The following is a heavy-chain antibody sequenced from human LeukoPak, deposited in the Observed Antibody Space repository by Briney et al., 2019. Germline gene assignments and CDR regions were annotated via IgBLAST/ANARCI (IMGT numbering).Heavy chain of an antibody. J-gene: IGHJ4*02. CDR2: IFSSSSYI. CDR3: ARLYCSSTSCSDY. V-gene: IGHV3-21*01. CDR1: GFTFSSYS. D-gene: IGHD2-2*01. Sequence: PGGSLRLSCAPSGFTFSSYSMNWVRQAPGKGLEWVSSIFSSSSYIYYADSVKGRFTIARDNAKNSLYLQMNSLRPEDTAVYYCARLYCSSTSCSDYWGQGTLVTVSS.